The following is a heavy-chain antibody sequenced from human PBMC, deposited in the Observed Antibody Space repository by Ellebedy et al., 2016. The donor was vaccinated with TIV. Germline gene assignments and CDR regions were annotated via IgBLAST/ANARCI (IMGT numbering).Heavy chain of an antibody. CDR1: GFTFSSCW. CDR3: AREVGGGGAY. CDR2: IKQDGSVK. D-gene: IGHD2-21*01. J-gene: IGHJ4*02. V-gene: IGHV3-7*01. Sequence: GESLKISXAASGFTFSSCWMHWVRQAPGKGLEWVANIKQDGSVKKYVDSVKGRFTISRDNGKNSLYLQMNSLRGEDTAVYYCAREVGGGGAYWGQGTLVTVSS.